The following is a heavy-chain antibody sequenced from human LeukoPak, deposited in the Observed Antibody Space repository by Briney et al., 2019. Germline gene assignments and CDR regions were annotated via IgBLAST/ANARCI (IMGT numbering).Heavy chain of an antibody. Sequence: ASVKVSCEASGYTFTSYYMHWVRQAPGQGLEWMGIINPSGGSTSYAQKFQGRVTMTRDTSTSTVYMELSSLRSEDTAVYYCARAYTVTDDFDYWGQGTLVTVSS. D-gene: IGHD4-17*01. CDR1: GYTFTSYY. CDR2: INPSGGST. J-gene: IGHJ4*02. V-gene: IGHV1-46*01. CDR3: ARAYTVTDDFDY.